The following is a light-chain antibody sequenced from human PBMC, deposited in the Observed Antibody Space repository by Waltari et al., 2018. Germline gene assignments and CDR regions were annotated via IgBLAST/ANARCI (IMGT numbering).Light chain of an antibody. CDR3: QQSYNMWA. V-gene: IGKV1-39*01. J-gene: IGKJ1*01. CDR1: ESIRTY. CDR2: ATS. Sequence: DIQMTQSPSSLSASVGDRVTITCRASESIRTYLNWYQHTAGRAPKLRIYATSSLQSGVTSRFSGSGSETDFTLTITSLQPEDFATYYCQQSYNMWAFGQGTKVEIK.